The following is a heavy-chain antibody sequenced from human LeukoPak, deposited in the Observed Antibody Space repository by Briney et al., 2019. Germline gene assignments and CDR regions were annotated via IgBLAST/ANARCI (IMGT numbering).Heavy chain of an antibody. CDR1: GYTFTDYY. J-gene: IGHJ4*02. CDR3: ARGPRVVQYYYDSGGLFDY. Sequence: ASVTVSYLDSGYTFTDYYMHWVRLAPGQGLEWMGWINPNSGGTNYPQKFQGRVTMTRDTSISTAYMELSRLRSDDTAVYYCARGPRVVQYYYDSGGLFDYWGQGTLVTVSS. CDR2: INPNSGGT. V-gene: IGHV1-2*02. D-gene: IGHD3-22*01.